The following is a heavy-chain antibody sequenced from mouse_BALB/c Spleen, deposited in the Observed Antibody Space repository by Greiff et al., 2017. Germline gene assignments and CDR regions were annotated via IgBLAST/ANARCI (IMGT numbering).Heavy chain of an antibody. CDR2: IRNKANGYTT. D-gene: IGHD2-2*01. CDR3: ARALYYGYVDY. J-gene: IGHJ4*01. CDR1: GFTFTDYY. V-gene: IGHV7-3*02. Sequence: EVKLMESGGGLVQPGGSLRLSCATSGFTFTDYYMSWVRQPPGKALEWLGFIRNKANGYTTEYSASVKGRFTISRDNSQSILYLQMNTLRAEDSATYYCARALYYGYVDYWGQGTSVTVSS.